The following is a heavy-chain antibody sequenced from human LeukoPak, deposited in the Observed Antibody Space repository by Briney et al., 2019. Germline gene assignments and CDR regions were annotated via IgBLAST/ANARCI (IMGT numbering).Heavy chain of an antibody. D-gene: IGHD3-10*01. CDR1: GFTFINYA. Sequence: GGSLRLSCVGSGFTFINYAMTWVRQSPGRGLEYVSSSSGSGASTHYADSVKGRFTISRDNSRNTLYLEMSSLRAEDSALYYCAKDRAPYGSGGGEDYFDLWGRGTLVTVSS. J-gene: IGHJ2*01. CDR3: AKDRAPYGSGGGEDYFDL. V-gene: IGHV3-23*01. CDR2: SSGSGAST.